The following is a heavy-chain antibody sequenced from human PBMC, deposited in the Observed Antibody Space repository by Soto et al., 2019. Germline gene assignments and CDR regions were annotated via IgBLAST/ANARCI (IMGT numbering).Heavy chain of an antibody. CDR2: IYPGDSDT. CDR1: GYSFSTHW. D-gene: IGHD3-3*01. J-gene: IGHJ3*02. Sequence: GESLKISCKGSGYSFSTHWIGWVRQMPGKGLEWMGIIYPGDSDTRYSPSFQGQVTISADKSISTAYLQWSSLKASDTAMYYCAKDLENDFWSGYYHDAFDIWGQGTMVTVSS. V-gene: IGHV5-51*01. CDR3: AKDLENDFWSGYYHDAFDI.